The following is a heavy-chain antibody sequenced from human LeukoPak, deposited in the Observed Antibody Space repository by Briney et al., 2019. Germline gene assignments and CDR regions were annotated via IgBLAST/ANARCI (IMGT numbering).Heavy chain of an antibody. CDR1: GFTFSSYG. CDR3: ASDYGDFSSDPFDY. Sequence: GGSLRLSCAASGFTFSSYGMHWVRQAPGKGLQWVAVIWYDGSNKFYADSVKGRFTISRDISTNTLYLQMNSLRAEDTAVYYCASDYGDFSSDPFDYWGLGTLVTVSS. J-gene: IGHJ4*02. V-gene: IGHV3-33*01. CDR2: IWYDGSNK. D-gene: IGHD4-17*01.